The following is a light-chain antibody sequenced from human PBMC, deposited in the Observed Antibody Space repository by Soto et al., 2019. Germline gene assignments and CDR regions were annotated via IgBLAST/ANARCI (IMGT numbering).Light chain of an antibody. Sequence: QSALTQPASVSGSPGQSITISCTGTSGDVGSYTLVSWYQHHPGKVPKLIIYEGIKRPSGVSDRFSGSPAGNTASLTISGLQGEDEADYYFRPYGGLYVLRTGTKVTVL. CDR3: RPYGGLYV. V-gene: IGLV2-23*01. CDR1: SGDVGSYTL. J-gene: IGLJ1*01. CDR2: EGI.